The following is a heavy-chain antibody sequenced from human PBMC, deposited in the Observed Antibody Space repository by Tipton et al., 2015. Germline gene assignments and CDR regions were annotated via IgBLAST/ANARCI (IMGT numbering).Heavy chain of an antibody. CDR2: ISHSGNT. V-gene: IGHV4-38-2*01. D-gene: IGHD3-9*01. CDR3: ACQDYDSLTRDYQTVDY. CDR1: GLTVSHNY. Sequence: LRLSCGASGLTVSHNYMSWVRQAPGKGLEWVGSISHSGNTYYNPSLKSRVTMSRDTSKNQFSLKLTSVTAADTAVYYCACQDYDSLTRDYQTVDYWGQGTLVTVSS. J-gene: IGHJ4*02.